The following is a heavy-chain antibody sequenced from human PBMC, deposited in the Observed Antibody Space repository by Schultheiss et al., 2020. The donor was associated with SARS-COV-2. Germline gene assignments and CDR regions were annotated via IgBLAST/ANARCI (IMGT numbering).Heavy chain of an antibody. J-gene: IGHJ4*02. CDR1: GGTFSSYA. CDR2: IIPILGVA. Sequence: SVKVSCKASGGTFSSYAISWVRQAPGQGLEWMGGIIPILGVANYAQKFQGRVTITADKSTSTAYMELSSLRSEDTAVYYCASMTRDSSSWLDYWGQGTLVTVSS. D-gene: IGHD6-13*01. CDR3: ASMTRDSSSWLDY. V-gene: IGHV1-69*10.